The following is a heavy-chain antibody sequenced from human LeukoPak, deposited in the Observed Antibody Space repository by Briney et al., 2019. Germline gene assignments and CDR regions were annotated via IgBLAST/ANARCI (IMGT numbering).Heavy chain of an antibody. Sequence: ASVKVSCKASGYMFTNYNMQWVRQAPGQGLEWMGMVSARGANTKYAQKFRGRVTMTSDTSTSTVYMELSSLISDDTAVYYCARDQHYATDYWGQGTLVTVYS. J-gene: IGHJ4*02. CDR1: GYMFTNYN. D-gene: IGHD2-2*01. CDR3: ARDQHYATDY. CDR2: VSARGANT. V-gene: IGHV1-46*03.